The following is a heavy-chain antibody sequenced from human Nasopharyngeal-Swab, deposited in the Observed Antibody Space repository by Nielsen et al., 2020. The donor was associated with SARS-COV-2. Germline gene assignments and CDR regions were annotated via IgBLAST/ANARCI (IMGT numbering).Heavy chain of an antibody. J-gene: IGHJ4*02. CDR3: ARVDTAMIEAYFDY. V-gene: IGHV4-30-4*01. Sequence: SETLSLTCTVSGGSISSGDYYWSWIRQPPGKGLEWIGYIYYSGSTYYNPSLKSRVTISVDTSKNQFSLKLSSVTAADTAVYYCARVDTAMIEAYFDYWGQGTLVTVPS. CDR1: GGSISSGDYY. CDR2: IYYSGST. D-gene: IGHD5-18*01.